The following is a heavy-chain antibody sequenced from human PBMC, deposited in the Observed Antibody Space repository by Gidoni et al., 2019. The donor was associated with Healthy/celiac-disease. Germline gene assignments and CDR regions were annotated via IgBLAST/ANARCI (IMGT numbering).Heavy chain of an antibody. CDR3: ARVRMITFGGVIVIGYYGMDV. CDR2: ISSSGSTI. CDR1: GFTFSDYY. J-gene: IGHJ6*02. Sequence: QVQLVESGGGLVKPGGSLRLSCAASGFTFSDYYMSWIRQAPGKGLEWVSYISSSGSTIYYADSVKGRFTISRDNAKNSLYLQMNSLRAEDTAVYYCARVRMITFGGVIVIGYYGMDVWGQGTTVTVSS. V-gene: IGHV3-11*01. D-gene: IGHD3-16*02.